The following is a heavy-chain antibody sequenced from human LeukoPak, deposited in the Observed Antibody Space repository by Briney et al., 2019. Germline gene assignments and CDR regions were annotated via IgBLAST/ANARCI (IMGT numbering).Heavy chain of an antibody. CDR2: IYTSGST. CDR1: GASISSYY. D-gene: IGHD6-19*01. V-gene: IGHV4-4*07. Sequence: SETLSLTCTVSGASISSYYWSWIRQPAGKGLEWIGRIYTSGSTNYNPSLKSRVTMSVDTSKNQFSLKLSSVTAADTAVYYCARGYSSGWFSPPFDYWGQGTLVTVSS. CDR3: ARGYSSGWFSPPFDY. J-gene: IGHJ4*02.